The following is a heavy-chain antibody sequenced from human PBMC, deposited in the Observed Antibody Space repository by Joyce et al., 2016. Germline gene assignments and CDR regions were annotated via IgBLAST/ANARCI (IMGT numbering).Heavy chain of an antibody. CDR1: GFTFTGYY. V-gene: IGHV1-2*02. Sequence: QVQLVQSGTEVKKPGASVKVSCKASGFTFTGYYLHCGRQAPGQGLDMMGWIKIENGDTHYTQNFQGRVTMPRDTSINTAYMDVTRLRSDDTAFYYCAREGLPHGGFDYWGLGTLVTVSS. J-gene: IGHJ4*02. CDR3: AREGLPHGGFDY. CDR2: IKIENGDT.